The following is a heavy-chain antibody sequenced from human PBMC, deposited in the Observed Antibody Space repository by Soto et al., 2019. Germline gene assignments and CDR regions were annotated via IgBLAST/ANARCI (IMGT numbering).Heavy chain of an antibody. J-gene: IGHJ2*01. CDR1: GGSFSGYY. D-gene: IGHD3-10*01. Sequence: PSETLSLTCAVYGGSFSGYYWSWIRQPPGKGLEWIGEINHSGSTNYNPSLKSRVTISVDTSKNQFSLKLSSVTAADTAVYYCAGTDYYGSGSYPYLSWSFDLWGRGTLVTVSS. CDR2: INHSGST. V-gene: IGHV4-34*01. CDR3: AGTDYYGSGSYPYLSWSFDL.